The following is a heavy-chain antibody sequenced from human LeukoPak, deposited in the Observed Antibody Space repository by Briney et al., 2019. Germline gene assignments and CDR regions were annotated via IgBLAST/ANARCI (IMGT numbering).Heavy chain of an antibody. J-gene: IGHJ4*02. CDR1: GFTFSSYS. CDR3: ARNRLHASGYDFDY. CDR2: ISSSSSTI. Sequence: PGGSLRLSCAASGFTFSSYSMNWVRQAPGKGLEWVSYISSSSSTIYYADSVKGQFTISRDNAKNSLYLQMNSLRAEDTAVYYCARNRLHASGYDFDYWGQGTLVTVSS. V-gene: IGHV3-48*01. D-gene: IGHD5-12*01.